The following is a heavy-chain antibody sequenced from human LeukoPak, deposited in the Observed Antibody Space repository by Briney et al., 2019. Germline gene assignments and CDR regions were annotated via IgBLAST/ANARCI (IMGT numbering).Heavy chain of an antibody. CDR3: ARQLMIDYYYYYYYMDV. V-gene: IGHV4-34*01. J-gene: IGHJ6*03. CDR2: INHSGST. Sequence: SETLSLTCAVYGGSFSGYYWSWIRQPPGKGLEWIGKINHSGSTNCNPSLKSRVTISVDTSKNQFSLKLSSVTAADTAVYYCARQLMIDYYYYYYYMDVWGRGTTVTISS. CDR1: GGSFSGYY. D-gene: IGHD3-22*01.